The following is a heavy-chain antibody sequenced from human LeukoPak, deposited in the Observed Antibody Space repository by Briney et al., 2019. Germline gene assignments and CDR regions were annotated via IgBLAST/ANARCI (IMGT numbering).Heavy chain of an antibody. D-gene: IGHD3-16*01. CDR1: GFTFSSSW. CDR3: ARFGGDWGY. V-gene: IGHV3-74*01. CDR2: ISSDGSST. J-gene: IGHJ4*02. Sequence: PGGSLRLSCAASGFTFSSSWMHWVRQPPGKGPVWVSRISSDGSSTNYADSVKGRFTVSRDNAKNTLYLQMNSLRAEDTAMYYCARFGGDWGYWGQGTLVTVSS.